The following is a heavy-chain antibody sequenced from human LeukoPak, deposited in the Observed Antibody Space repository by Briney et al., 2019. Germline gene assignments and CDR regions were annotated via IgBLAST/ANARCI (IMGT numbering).Heavy chain of an antibody. CDR2: VSGSGGST. CDR1: GFTFSGYA. Sequence: GGSLRLSCAASGFTFSGYAMSWVRQAPGKGLEWVSAVSGSGGSTYYADSVKGRFTISRDNSKNTLYLQMNSLRAEDTAVYYCAKGTCSSTSCLYYYYGMDVWGQGTTVTVSS. D-gene: IGHD2-2*01. CDR3: AKGTCSSTSCLYYYYGMDV. V-gene: IGHV3-23*01. J-gene: IGHJ6*02.